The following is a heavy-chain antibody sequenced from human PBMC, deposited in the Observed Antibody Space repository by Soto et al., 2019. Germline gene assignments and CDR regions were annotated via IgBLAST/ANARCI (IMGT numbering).Heavy chain of an antibody. CDR2: ISGSGGST. J-gene: IGHJ6*03. CDR1: GFTFSSYA. D-gene: IGHD2-15*01. Sequence: GGSLRLSCAASGFTFSSYAMSWVRQAPGKGLEWVSAISGSGGSTYYADSVKGRFTISRDNSKNTLYLQMNSLRAEDTAVYYCAKQVVAALYYYYYMDVWGKGTTVTVSS. V-gene: IGHV3-23*01. CDR3: AKQVVAALYYYYYMDV.